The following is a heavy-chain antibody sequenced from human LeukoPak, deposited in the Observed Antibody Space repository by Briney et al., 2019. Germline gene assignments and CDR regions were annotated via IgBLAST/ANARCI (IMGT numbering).Heavy chain of an antibody. CDR2: IYHSGSA. Sequence: SETLSLTCAVSGGSISSGGYSWSWIRQPPGKGLEWIGYIYHSGSAYYNSSLKSRVTISVDRSQNQFSLRLSSVTAADTAVYYCARRVDTARFDYWGQGTLVTVSA. CDR1: GGSISSGGYS. V-gene: IGHV4-30-2*01. CDR3: ARRVDTARFDY. D-gene: IGHD5-18*01. J-gene: IGHJ4*02.